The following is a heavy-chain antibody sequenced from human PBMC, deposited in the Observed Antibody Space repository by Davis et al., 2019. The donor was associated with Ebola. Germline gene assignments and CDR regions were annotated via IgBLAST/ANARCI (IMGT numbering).Heavy chain of an antibody. V-gene: IGHV4-34*01. D-gene: IGHD3-3*01. J-gene: IGHJ6*02. Sequence: QTLSLTSAVSVVSPSGYSSSCIRQPPRKGLEWSGEINHSVSTNYNPSPKSRVTISVDTSKNQFSLKLSSVTAADTAVYYCARGGFLEWLHYGMDVWGQGTTVTVSS. CDR3: ARGGFLEWLHYGMDV. CDR2: INHSVST. CDR1: VVSPSGYS.